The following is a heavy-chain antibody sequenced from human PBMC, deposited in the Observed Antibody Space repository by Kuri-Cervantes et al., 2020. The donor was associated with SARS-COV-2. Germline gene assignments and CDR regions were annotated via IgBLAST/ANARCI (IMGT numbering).Heavy chain of an antibody. CDR2: VKTNSGNT. D-gene: IGHD2-21*01. CDR1: ETTFPNYD. J-gene: IGHJ4*02. Sequence: ASVKVSCKAPETTFPNYDINWVRQATGQGLEWMGMVKTNSGNTLYAQFFQGRVTMTRDTSTSTVYMELSSLTSEDTAIYYCYCAPKEGFDSWGQGILVTVSS. CDR3: YCAPKEGFDS. V-gene: IGHV1-8*01.